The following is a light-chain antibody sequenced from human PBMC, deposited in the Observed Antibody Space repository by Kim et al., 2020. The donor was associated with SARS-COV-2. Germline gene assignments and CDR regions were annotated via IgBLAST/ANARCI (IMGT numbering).Light chain of an antibody. J-gene: IGKJ1*01. V-gene: IGKV3-20*01. CDR1: QSVSNDF. Sequence: EIVLTQSPGTLSLSPGERATLSCRASQSVSNDFLAWYHHKPGQAPRLLIYGVSTRATGIPDRFSGSGSGTDFTLTISRLEPEDFAVYYCQQYGSSPWTFGLGTKVDIK. CDR2: GVS. CDR3: QQYGSSPWT.